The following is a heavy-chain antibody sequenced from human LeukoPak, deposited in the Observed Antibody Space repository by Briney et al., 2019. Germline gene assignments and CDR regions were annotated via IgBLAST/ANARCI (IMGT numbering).Heavy chain of an antibody. CDR3: VRSATIAVFRYGMDV. V-gene: IGHV4-59*11. CDR1: GGSITSLY. Sequence: PSETLSLTCSVSGGSITSLYWSWVRQPPGKGLEYVGYVHHTGVTNYNPSLRGRVTVSMDASKNQFYLKLNSVTAADTAVYYCVRSATIAVFRYGMDVWGQGTMVTVSS. D-gene: IGHD6-19*01. CDR2: VHHTGVT. J-gene: IGHJ6*02.